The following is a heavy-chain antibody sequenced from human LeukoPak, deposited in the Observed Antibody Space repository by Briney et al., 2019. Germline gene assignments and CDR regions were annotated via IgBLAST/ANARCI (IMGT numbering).Heavy chain of an antibody. J-gene: IGHJ4*02. CDR1: GFTFSDYY. Sequence: AGGSLRLSCAASGFTFSDYYMSWIRQAPGKGLEWVSYISSSGSTIYYADSVKGRFTISRDNAKNSLYLQMNSLRAEDTAVYYCASSYSSSFFDYWGQGTLVTVSS. CDR3: ASSYSSSFFDY. V-gene: IGHV3-11*04. D-gene: IGHD6-6*01. CDR2: ISSSGSTI.